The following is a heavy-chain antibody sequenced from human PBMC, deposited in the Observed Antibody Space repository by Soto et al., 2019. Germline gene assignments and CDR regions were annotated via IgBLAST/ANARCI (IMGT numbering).Heavy chain of an antibody. CDR2: IYYSGST. V-gene: IGHV4-59*01. CDR1: GGSIRSYY. D-gene: IGHD2-15*01. CDR3: ARSLQDATFDY. Sequence: SETLSLTCTVSGGSIRSYYWSWIRQPPGKGLEWIGYIYYSGSTNYNPSLKSRVTISVDTSKNQFSLKLSSVTAADTAVYYCARSLQDATFDYWGQGTLVTVSS. J-gene: IGHJ4*02.